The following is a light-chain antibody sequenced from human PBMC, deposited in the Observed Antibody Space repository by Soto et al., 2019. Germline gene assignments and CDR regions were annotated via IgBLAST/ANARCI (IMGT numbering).Light chain of an antibody. J-gene: IGLJ1*01. V-gene: IGLV2-14*01. CDR1: SSDVGGYNY. Sequence: SVLTQPACVSGSPGQWITISCTGTSSDVGGYNYVSWYQQHPGTAPKFMIYDVSNRPSGVSNRFSGSKSGNTASLTISGLQAEDEADYYCSSYTTSNTRQIVFGTGTKVTVL. CDR3: SSYTTSNTRQIV. CDR2: DVS.